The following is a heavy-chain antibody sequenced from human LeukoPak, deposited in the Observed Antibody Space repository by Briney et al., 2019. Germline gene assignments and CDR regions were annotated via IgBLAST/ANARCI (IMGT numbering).Heavy chain of an antibody. D-gene: IGHD5-18*01. Sequence: ASVKVSCKASGYTFTSYDINWVRQATGQGLEWMGWMNPNSGNTGYAQKFQGRVTMTRNTSISTAYMELSSLRSEDTAVYYCARDRYSYGPHDYWGQGTLVTVSS. CDR2: MNPNSGNT. CDR3: ARDRYSYGPHDY. CDR1: GYTFTSYD. V-gene: IGHV1-8*01. J-gene: IGHJ4*02.